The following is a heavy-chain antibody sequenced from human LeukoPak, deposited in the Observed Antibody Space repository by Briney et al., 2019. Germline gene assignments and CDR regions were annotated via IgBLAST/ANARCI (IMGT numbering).Heavy chain of an antibody. V-gene: IGHV1-46*01. CDR3: ARRGYYDSSGYSFDY. D-gene: IGHD3-22*01. Sequence: ASVKVSCKASGYTFTSYYMHWVRQAPGQGLEWIGIINPSGGSTSYAQKFQGRVTMTRDTSTSTVYMELSSLRSEDTAVYYCARRGYYDSSGYSFDYWGQGTLVTVTS. CDR2: INPSGGST. CDR1: GYTFTSYY. J-gene: IGHJ4*02.